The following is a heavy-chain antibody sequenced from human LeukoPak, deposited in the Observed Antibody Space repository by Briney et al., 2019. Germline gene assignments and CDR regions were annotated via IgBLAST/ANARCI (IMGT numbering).Heavy chain of an antibody. Sequence: PSETLSLTCTVSGGSISSYYWSWIRQPPGKGLEWIGYIYYSGSTNYNPSLKSRVTISVDTSKNQFSLKLSSVTAADTAVYYCARDRVPSYYYGSGFDPWGQGTLVTVS. D-gene: IGHD3-10*01. J-gene: IGHJ5*02. V-gene: IGHV4-59*01. CDR3: ARDRVPSYYYGSGFDP. CDR1: GGSISSYY. CDR2: IYYSGST.